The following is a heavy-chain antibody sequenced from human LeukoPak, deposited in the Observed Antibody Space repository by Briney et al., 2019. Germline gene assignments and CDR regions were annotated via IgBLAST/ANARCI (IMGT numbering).Heavy chain of an antibody. J-gene: IGHJ3*02. CDR1: GFTFTTYS. D-gene: IGHD4-23*01. Sequence: GESLKISCAASGFTFTTYSMHWVRQAPGKVLEWVVVISYDGSKKYYTDSVRGRFTISRDNSKNTVYLQMKSLRAGDTAVYYCARDAYGGNSFVTAFDIWGRGTMVTVSS. V-gene: IGHV3-30-3*01. CDR2: ISYDGSKK. CDR3: ARDAYGGNSFVTAFDI.